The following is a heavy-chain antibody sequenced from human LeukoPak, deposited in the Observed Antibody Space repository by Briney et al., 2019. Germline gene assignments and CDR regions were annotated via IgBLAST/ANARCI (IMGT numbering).Heavy chain of an antibody. J-gene: IGHJ4*02. CDR1: GYTFTSNN. V-gene: IGHV1-8*01. D-gene: IGHD6-19*01. CDR3: GRADTSGWFVDY. CDR2: MDPNSADT. Sequence: ASVKVSCKASGYTFTSNNINWVRQAPGQGLEWMGRMDPNSADTAYAQKFQGRVAMTRDTSISTAYMELSSLRSEDTRVYYCGRADTSGWFVDYWGQGTLVTVSS.